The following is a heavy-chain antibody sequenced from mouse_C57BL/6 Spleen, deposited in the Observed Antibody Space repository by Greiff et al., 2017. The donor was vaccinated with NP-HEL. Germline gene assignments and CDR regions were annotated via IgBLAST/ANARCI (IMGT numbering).Heavy chain of an antibody. CDR1: GYTFTDYE. J-gene: IGHJ3*01. CDR3: AGYSNYPWFAY. CDR2: IDPETGGT. D-gene: IGHD2-5*01. V-gene: IGHV1-15*01. Sequence: QVQLQQSGAELVRPGASVTLSCKASGYTFTDYEMHWVKQTPVHGLEWIGAIDPETGGTAYDQKFKGKAILTADKSSSTAYMELRSLTSEDSAVYYCAGYSNYPWFAYWGQGTLVTVSA.